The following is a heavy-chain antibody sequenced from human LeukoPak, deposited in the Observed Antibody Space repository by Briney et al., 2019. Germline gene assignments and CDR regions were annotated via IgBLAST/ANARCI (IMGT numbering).Heavy chain of an antibody. CDR2: INPNSGGT. CDR3: ARDTMVRGVMDGFFQH. CDR1: GYTFIGYY. J-gene: IGHJ1*01. V-gene: IGHV1-2*02. Sequence: ASVKVSCKASGYTFIGYYMHWVRQAPGQGLEWMGWINPNSGGTNYAQKFQGRVTMTRDTSISTAYMELSRLRSDDTAVYYCARDTMVRGVMDGFFQHWGQGTLVTVSS. D-gene: IGHD3-10*01.